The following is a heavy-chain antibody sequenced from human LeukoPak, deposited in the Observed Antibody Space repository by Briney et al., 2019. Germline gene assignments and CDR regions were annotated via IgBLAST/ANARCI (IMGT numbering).Heavy chain of an antibody. Sequence: PGGSLRLSCAASGFAFSIYWMTWVRQAPGKGLEWVATTKPDGSDKYYVDSVKGRFTISRDNAKNSLYLQMNSLRVEDTAVYYCGREWAVDFWGQGTLVTVSS. V-gene: IGHV3-7*01. CDR2: TKPDGSDK. J-gene: IGHJ4*02. CDR3: GREWAVDF. CDR1: GFAFSIYW.